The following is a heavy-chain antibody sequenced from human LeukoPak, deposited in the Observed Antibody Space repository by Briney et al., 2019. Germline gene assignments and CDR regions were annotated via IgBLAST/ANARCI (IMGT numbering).Heavy chain of an antibody. Sequence: GGSLRLSCAASGFTFSDYYMSWIRQAPGKGLEWVSYISSSGSTIYYADSVKGRFTISRDNSKNTLYLHMNSLRAEDTAVYYCAREIYSGGSFHLWFDPWGQGTLVTVSS. D-gene: IGHD2-15*01. CDR2: ISSSGSTI. J-gene: IGHJ5*02. V-gene: IGHV3-11*01. CDR1: GFTFSDYY. CDR3: AREIYSGGSFHLWFDP.